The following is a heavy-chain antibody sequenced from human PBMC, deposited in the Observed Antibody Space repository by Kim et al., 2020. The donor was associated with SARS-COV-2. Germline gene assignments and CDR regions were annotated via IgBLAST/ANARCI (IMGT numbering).Heavy chain of an antibody. V-gene: IGHV3-23*01. CDR2: T. CDR3: AKVYLDDAFDI. Sequence: TYYADSVKGRFTISRDNSKNTLYLQMNSLRAEDTAVYYCAKVYLDDAFDIWGQGTMVTFSS. D-gene: IGHD3-3*01. J-gene: IGHJ3*02.